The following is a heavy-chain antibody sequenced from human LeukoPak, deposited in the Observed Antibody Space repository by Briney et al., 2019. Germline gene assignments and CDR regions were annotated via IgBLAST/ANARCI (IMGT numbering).Heavy chain of an antibody. D-gene: IGHD6-13*01. CDR3: VRVVTTGSGWYHFDT. Sequence: GGFLRLSCAGAGFSIIDHHMDWVRQAPGEGLEWSGRSATTKPNSCTTQYAASVRGRFTISRDDSQNSLYLLLNSLKPEDTAVYFCVRVVTTGSGWYHFDTWGLGTLVTVSS. CDR1: GFSIIDHH. CDR2: SATTKPNSCTT. V-gene: IGHV3-72*01. J-gene: IGHJ4*02.